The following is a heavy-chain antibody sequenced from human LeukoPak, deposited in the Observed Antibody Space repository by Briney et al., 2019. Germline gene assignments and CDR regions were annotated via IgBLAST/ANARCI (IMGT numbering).Heavy chain of an antibody. D-gene: IGHD4-11*01. CDR3: ARHDFYSNYPHNWFDP. CDR2: FYHSGNS. J-gene: IGHJ5*02. CDR1: GYSISSGYY. V-gene: IGHV4-38-2*01. Sequence: PSETLSLTCAVSGYSISSGYYWGWIRQPPGKGLEWIGSFYHSGNSYYNPSLKSRVSISVDTSKNQFSLNLSSVTAADTALYYCARHDFYSNYPHNWFDPWGQGTLATVSS.